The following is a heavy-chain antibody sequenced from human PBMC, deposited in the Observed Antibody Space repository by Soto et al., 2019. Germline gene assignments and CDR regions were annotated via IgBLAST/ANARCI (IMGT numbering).Heavy chain of an antibody. Sequence: QVQLVQSGSEVKKPGSSVKVSCKASGGSFSSNPISWVRQAPGQGLEWMAGIIPIFATVHYAQKFQGRVTITADDSTSTAYMELTSLSSDDTAVYFCASGGRGYSSAPRYYFDYWGQGTLVTVSS. CDR2: IIPIFATV. V-gene: IGHV1-69*01. CDR1: GGSFSSNP. J-gene: IGHJ4*02. D-gene: IGHD5-18*01. CDR3: ASGGRGYSSAPRYYFDY.